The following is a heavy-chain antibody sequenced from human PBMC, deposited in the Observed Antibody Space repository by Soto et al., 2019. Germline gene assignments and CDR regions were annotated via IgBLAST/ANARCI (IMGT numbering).Heavy chain of an antibody. V-gene: IGHV4-59*01. CDR2: IYYSGST. Sequence: SETLSLTCTVSGGSISSYYWSWIRQPPGKGLEWIGYIYYSGSTNYNPSLKSRVTISVDTSKNQFSLKLSSVTAADTAVYYCARVKSITIFGVALDAFDIWGQGTMVTVSS. J-gene: IGHJ3*02. D-gene: IGHD3-3*01. CDR1: GGSISSYY. CDR3: ARVKSITIFGVALDAFDI.